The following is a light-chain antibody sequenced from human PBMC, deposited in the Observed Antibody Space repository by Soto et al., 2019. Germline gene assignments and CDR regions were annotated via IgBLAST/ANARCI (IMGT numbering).Light chain of an antibody. Sequence: EIVLTQSPATLSLSSGERADLCCRATQSIGYYLAWYQEKPGKAPRLLIYDASIRATGIPARFSGSWSGTDFTLTIDGLEPEDSAVYYCQQRGNWPPTWTFGQGTKVDIK. CDR1: QSIGYY. J-gene: IGKJ1*01. CDR2: DAS. V-gene: IGKV3-11*01. CDR3: QQRGNWPPTWT.